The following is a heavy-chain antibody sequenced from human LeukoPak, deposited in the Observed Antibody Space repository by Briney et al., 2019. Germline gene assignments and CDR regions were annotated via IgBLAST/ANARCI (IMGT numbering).Heavy chain of an antibody. CDR3: ARVASSSSWYYYYYYMDV. Sequence: ASVKVSCKASGYTFTSYDINWVRQATGQGLEWMGWMNPNSGNTGYAQKFQGRVTITRNTSISTAYMELSSLRSEDTAVYYCARVASSSSWYYYYYYMDVWGKGTTVTVSS. V-gene: IGHV1-8*03. J-gene: IGHJ6*03. D-gene: IGHD6-13*01. CDR2: MNPNSGNT. CDR1: GYTFTSYD.